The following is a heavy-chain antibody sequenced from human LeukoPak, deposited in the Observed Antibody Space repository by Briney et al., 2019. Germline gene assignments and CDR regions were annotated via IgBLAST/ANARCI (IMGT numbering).Heavy chain of an antibody. Sequence: ASVKVSCKAFGYTFTSNYMHWVRQAPGQGPEWMGVISPSGGSTTYAQKFQGRVTMTTDTSTSTAYMELRSLRSDDTAVYYCARLGGSYYFDYWGQGTLVTVSS. CDR3: ARLGGSYYFDY. CDR1: GYTFTSNY. J-gene: IGHJ4*02. V-gene: IGHV1-46*01. D-gene: IGHD1-26*01. CDR2: ISPSGGST.